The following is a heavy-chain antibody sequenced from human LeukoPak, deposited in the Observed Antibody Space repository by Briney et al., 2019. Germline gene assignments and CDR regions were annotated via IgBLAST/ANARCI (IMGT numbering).Heavy chain of an antibody. V-gene: IGHV3-30*02. CDR2: IRYDGSNK. CDR3: AKDDWDCSGGRCPSYYYAMEV. D-gene: IGHD2-15*01. CDR1: GFSFSNYG. J-gene: IGHJ6*02. Sequence: GGSLRLSCAASGFSFSNYGMHWARQAPGKGLEWVSFIRYDGSNKYYADSVKGQFTISRDNSKNTVYLQLNSLRAEDTAVYFCAKDDWDCSGGRCPSYYYAMEVWGQGTTVTVSS.